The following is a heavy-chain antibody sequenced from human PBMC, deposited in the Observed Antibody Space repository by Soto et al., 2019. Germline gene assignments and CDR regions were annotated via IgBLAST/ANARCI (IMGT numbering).Heavy chain of an antibody. V-gene: IGHV1-69*01. D-gene: IGHD6-6*01. CDR3: ARVGGIGAPPGTDY. J-gene: IGHJ4*02. CDR2: VIPILGQA. CDR1: GGIFSSYA. Sequence: QVQLVQSGAEVKKPGSSAKVSCKASGGIFSSYAISWLRQAPGQGLEWMGAVIPILGQAYYAQDLQDRVSITADESTRTTYMELSSLRSEDTAVYFCARVGGIGAPPGTDYWGQGTLVTVSS.